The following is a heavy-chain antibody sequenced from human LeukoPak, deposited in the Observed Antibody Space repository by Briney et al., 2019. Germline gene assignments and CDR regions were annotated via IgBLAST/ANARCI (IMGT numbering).Heavy chain of an antibody. J-gene: IGHJ4*02. D-gene: IGHD6-19*01. V-gene: IGHV4-34*01. CDR1: GGSFSDHY. Sequence: SETLSLTCAVYGGSFSDHYWNWIRQPPGKGLEWIGEINHSGSTNYNPSLKSRVTISVDTSKNRFSLKLSSVTAADTAVYYCARALVEQWPFDYRGQGTLVTVSS. CDR2: INHSGST. CDR3: ARALVEQWPFDY.